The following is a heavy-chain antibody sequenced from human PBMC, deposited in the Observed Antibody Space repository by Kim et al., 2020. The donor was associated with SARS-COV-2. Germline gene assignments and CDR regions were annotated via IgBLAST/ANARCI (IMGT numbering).Heavy chain of an antibody. CDR2: ISGSGGST. D-gene: IGHD6-13*01. CDR1: GFTFSSYA. V-gene: IGHV3-23*01. CDR3: AKGGDSSCSYYLDY. J-gene: IGHJ4*02. Sequence: GGSLRLSCAASGFTFSSYAMSWVRQAPGKGLEWVSAISGSGGSTYYADSVKGRFTISRDNSKNTLYLQMNSLRAEDTAVYYCAKGGDSSCSYYLDYWGQGTLVTVSS.